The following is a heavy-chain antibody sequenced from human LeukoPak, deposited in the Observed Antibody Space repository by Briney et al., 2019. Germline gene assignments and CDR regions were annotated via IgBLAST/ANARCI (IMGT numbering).Heavy chain of an antibody. V-gene: IGHV3-11*04. J-gene: IGHJ6*02. D-gene: IGHD3-16*01. Sequence: PGGSLRLSCAASGFTFSDSYMSWIRQAPGKGLEWVSYISSSGRTIYYADSVKGRFTISRDNAKNSLYLQMNSLRAGDTAVYYCVRLGGSDGMDVWGQGTTVTVSS. CDR2: ISSSGRTI. CDR1: GFTFSDSY. CDR3: VRLGGSDGMDV.